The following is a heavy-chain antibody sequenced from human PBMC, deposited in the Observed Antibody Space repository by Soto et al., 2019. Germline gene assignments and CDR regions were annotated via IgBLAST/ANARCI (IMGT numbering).Heavy chain of an antibody. CDR1: GGSVSSGSYY. CDR3: ARVVPADYYYYGMDV. D-gene: IGHD2-2*01. J-gene: IGHJ6*02. Sequence: PSETLSLTCTVSGGSVSSGSYYWSWIRQPPGKGLEWIGYIYYSGSTNYNPSLKSRVTISVDTSKNQFSLKLSSVTAADTAVYYCARVVPADYYYYGMDVWGQGTTVTVSS. CDR2: IYYSGST. V-gene: IGHV4-61*01.